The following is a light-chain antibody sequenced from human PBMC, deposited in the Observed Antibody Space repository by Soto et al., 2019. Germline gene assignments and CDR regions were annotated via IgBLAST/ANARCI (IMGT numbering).Light chain of an antibody. CDR1: QTVRHNY. CDR2: GAS. V-gene: IGKV3-20*01. Sequence: DIVLTQSPGTLSLSPGEGATLSCRASQTVRHNYVAWYQHRPGQAPRLLIYGASHRATGIPDRFSGSGSGTDFTLTISRLEPEDFAVYYCQQYDTSPQTFGPGTKVDI. CDR3: QQYDTSPQT. J-gene: IGKJ1*01.